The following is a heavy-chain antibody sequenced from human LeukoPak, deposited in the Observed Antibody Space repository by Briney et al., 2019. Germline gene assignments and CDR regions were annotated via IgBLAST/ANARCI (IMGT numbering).Heavy chain of an antibody. D-gene: IGHD3-3*02. V-gene: IGHV3-11*01. CDR3: ARDPVEFLESLRVQYYYRFDV. CDR2: ISTSGNTI. J-gene: IGHJ6*02. CDR1: GFTFADYY. Sequence: GGSLRLSCSGSGFTFADYYMSWIRQAPGKGLEWVSYISTSGNTIYYADSVKGRFTISRDNAKNSVYLQMSSLRAEDTAIYYCARDPVEFLESLRVQYYYRFDVWDQGTTVTVSS.